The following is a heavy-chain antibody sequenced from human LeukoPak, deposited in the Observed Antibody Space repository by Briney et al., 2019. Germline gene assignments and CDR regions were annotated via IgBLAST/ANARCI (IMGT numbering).Heavy chain of an antibody. Sequence: SQTLSLTCAISGDSVSSNSAAWNWIRQSPSRGLEWLGRTYYRSKWYNDYAVSVKSRITINPDPSKNQFSLQLNSVAPEDTAVYYCARGDWSCGSCYLSDYWGQGTLVTVSS. CDR1: GDSVSSNSAA. D-gene: IGHD2-15*01. CDR2: TYYRSKWYN. CDR3: ARGDWSCGSCYLSDY. J-gene: IGHJ4*02. V-gene: IGHV6-1*01.